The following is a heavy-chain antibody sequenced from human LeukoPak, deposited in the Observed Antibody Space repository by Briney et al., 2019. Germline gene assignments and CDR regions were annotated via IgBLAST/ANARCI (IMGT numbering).Heavy chain of an antibody. J-gene: IGHJ4*02. D-gene: IGHD3-10*01. CDR3: ARYGGTYLDY. V-gene: IGHV4-59*01. CDR1: GGSISGYY. CDR2: RSHSGST. Sequence: SETLSLTCTVSGGSISGYYWSWIRQPPGKGLGWVGYRSHSGSTNYNPSLKSRVTVSVDTSKNQFSLKLSSVTAADTAMYYCARYGGTYLDYWGQGTLVTVSS.